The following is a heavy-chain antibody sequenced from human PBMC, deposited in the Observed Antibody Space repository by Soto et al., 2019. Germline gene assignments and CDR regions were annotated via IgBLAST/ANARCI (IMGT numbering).Heavy chain of an antibody. CDR1: GVSISSSNW. V-gene: IGHV4-4*02. Sequence: QVQLQESGPGLVKPSGTLSLTCAVSGVSISSSNWWSWVRQSPGKGLEWIGEIYHSGSTNYNPSLKSRVTISVDKSKNHLSLKLSSVTAADTAVYYCARLPSDSPQLALDYWGQGTLVTVSS. CDR3: ARLPSDSPQLALDY. CDR2: IYHSGST. D-gene: IGHD2-2*01. J-gene: IGHJ4*02.